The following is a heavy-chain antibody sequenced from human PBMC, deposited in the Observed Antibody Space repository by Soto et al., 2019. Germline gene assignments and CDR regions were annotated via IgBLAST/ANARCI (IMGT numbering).Heavy chain of an antibody. D-gene: IGHD3-16*02. CDR1: EFTFTYAW. CDR3: TSLYYGH. J-gene: IGHJ4*02. CDR2: IKSKTDGGTT. V-gene: IGHV3-15*01. Sequence: EVQLVESGGDLVKPGGSLRLSCAASEFTFTYAWMSWVRQAPGKGLECVGRIKSKTDGGTTDYAAPVKGRFTISRDESQNTLYLQMNSLKTEDTDVYYCTSLYYGHWGQGTLVTVSS.